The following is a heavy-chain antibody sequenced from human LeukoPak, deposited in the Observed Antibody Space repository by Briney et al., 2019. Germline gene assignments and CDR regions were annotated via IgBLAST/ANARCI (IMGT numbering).Heavy chain of an antibody. J-gene: IGHJ3*02. CDR2: XXWNXGSX. Sequence: PGGSLRLSCAAXGXXXXXXXXXXXXXAPGXXXXXVXXXXWNXGSXGYAXSVKGRFTISRDNARNSLYLQMNSLRAEDTALXYXARIAMAGIGDGFDIWGQGTMVTVSS. D-gene: IGHD6-19*01. CDR3: ARIAMAGIGDGFDI. V-gene: IGHV3-20*04. CDR1: GXXXXXXX.